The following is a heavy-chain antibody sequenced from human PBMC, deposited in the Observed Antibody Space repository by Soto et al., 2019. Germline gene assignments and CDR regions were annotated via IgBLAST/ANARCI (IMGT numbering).Heavy chain of an antibody. CDR1: GFTFSSYG. D-gene: IGHD2-21*02. CDR3: ARVIYAGVVTPIDY. J-gene: IGHJ4*02. Sequence: QVQLVESGGGVVQPGRSLRLSCAASGFTFSSYGMHWVRQAPGKGLEWVAVISYDGSNKYYADSVKGRFTISRDNSKNRRYLQMNSLRAEDTAVYYCARVIYAGVVTPIDYWGQGTLVTVSS. V-gene: IGHV3-30*03. CDR2: ISYDGSNK.